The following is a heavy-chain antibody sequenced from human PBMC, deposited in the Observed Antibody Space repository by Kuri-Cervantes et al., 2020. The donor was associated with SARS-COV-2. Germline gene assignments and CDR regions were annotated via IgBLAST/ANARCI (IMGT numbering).Heavy chain of an antibody. J-gene: IGHJ4*02. CDR3: TRGRYSSSWYPDY. D-gene: IGHD6-13*01. CDR1: GLTFSHAW. V-gene: IGHV3-49*04. Sequence: GESLKISCAASGLTFSHAWMTWVRQAPGKGLEWVGFIRSKAYGGTTEYAASVKGRFTISRDDSKSIAYLQMNSLKTEDTAVYYCTRGRYSSSWYPDYWGQGTLVTVSS. CDR2: IRSKAYGGTT.